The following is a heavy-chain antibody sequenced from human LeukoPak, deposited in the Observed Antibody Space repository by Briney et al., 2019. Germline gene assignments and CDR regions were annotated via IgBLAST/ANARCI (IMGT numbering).Heavy chain of an antibody. J-gene: IGHJ2*01. V-gene: IGHV4-39*01. Sequence: AETLTLTCTVSGGSFSFSTYYWVWIRQPPGMGLVWIGSMYNSGRTYYNSGSTYYNPSLKRRVTIPVAMSKKQFSRKLCTVTAADTAVYYCARHGVEARPGSYWYFDLWGGSALVTVSS. D-gene: IGHD6-6*01. CDR3: ARHGVEARPGSYWYFDL. CDR2: MYNSGRTYYNSGST. CDR1: GGSFSFSTYY.